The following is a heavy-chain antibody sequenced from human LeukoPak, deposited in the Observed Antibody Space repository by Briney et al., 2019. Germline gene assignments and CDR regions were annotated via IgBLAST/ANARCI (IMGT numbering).Heavy chain of an antibody. J-gene: IGHJ3*02. CDR3: AREGRTKVTTRPDGFDI. CDR2: IIPIFGSA. V-gene: IGHV1-69*13. D-gene: IGHD4-17*01. Sequence: ASVTVSCKASGCTFSSYPISWVRQAPGQGDEWMGGIIPIFGSANYAQKFQGRVTITADESTSTAYTQRTRLRSEDTAVYYCAREGRTKVTTRPDGFDIWGQGTMVTVSS. CDR1: GCTFSSYP.